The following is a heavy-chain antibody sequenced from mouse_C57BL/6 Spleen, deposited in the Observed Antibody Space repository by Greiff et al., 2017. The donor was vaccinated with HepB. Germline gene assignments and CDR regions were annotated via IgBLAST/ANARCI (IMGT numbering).Heavy chain of an antibody. CDR1: GYTFTDYE. J-gene: IGHJ1*03. CDR2: IDPETGGT. Sequence: QVQLQQSGAELVRPGASVTLSCKASGYTFTDYEMHWVKQTPVHGLEWIGAIDPETGGTAYNQKFKGKAILTADKSSSTAYMELRSLTSEDSAVYYCTRRGLRSSYWYFDVWGTGTTVTVSS. V-gene: IGHV1-15*01. CDR3: TRRGLRSSYWYFDV. D-gene: IGHD3-2*02.